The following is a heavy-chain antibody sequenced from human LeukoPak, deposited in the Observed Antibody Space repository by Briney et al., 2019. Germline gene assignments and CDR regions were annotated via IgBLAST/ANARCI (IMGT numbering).Heavy chain of an antibody. Sequence: PSETLSLTCAVSGDSISSSSSYWGWIRQPPGKGLEWIGSIHYSGSTYYDPSLEWRLTICVDVYEKQFSQKLSSVTAADAAVYYCAILLKNVFKYADYLGQGTLVTVSS. CDR2: IHYSGST. V-gene: IGHV4-39*01. D-gene: IGHD4/OR15-4a*01. CDR1: GDSISSSSSY. J-gene: IGHJ4*02. CDR3: AILLKNVFKYADY.